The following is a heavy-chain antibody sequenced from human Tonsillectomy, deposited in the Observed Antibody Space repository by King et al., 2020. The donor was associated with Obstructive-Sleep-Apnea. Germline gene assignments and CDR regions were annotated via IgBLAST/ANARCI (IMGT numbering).Heavy chain of an antibody. J-gene: IGHJ3*02. CDR1: GFTFSSYW. V-gene: IGHV3-74*01. CDR2: INSDGSST. Sequence: VQLVESGGGLVQPGGSLRLSCAASGFTFSSYWMHWVRQAPGKGLVWVSRINSDGSSTSYADSVKGRFTISRDNAKNTLYLQMNSLRAEDTAVYYCARVGRYCSSTSCYVAFDIWGQGTMVTVSS. D-gene: IGHD2-2*01. CDR3: ARVGRYCSSTSCYVAFDI.